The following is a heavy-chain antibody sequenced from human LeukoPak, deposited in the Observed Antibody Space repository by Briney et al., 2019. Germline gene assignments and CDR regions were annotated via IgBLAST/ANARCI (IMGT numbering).Heavy chain of an antibody. V-gene: IGHV3-30*01. Sequence: PGGSLRLSCAASGFTFNHHAIHWVRQAPGKGLEWVAVISYDGRKKDYADSVKGRFTISRDNSKNTLFLQMNSLRAEDTAVYYCARQNRGGILERVADIVTAGYFDYWGQGTQVTVSS. J-gene: IGHJ4*02. CDR3: ARQNRGGILERVADIVTAGYFDY. CDR1: GFTFNHHA. D-gene: IGHD3-9*01. CDR2: ISYDGRKK.